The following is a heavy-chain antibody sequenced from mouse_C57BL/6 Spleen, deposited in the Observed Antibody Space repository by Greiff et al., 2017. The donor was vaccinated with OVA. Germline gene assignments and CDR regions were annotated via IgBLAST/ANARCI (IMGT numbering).Heavy chain of an antibody. Sequence: EVKLMESGPGLVKPSQSLSLTCSVTGYSITSGYYWNWIRQFPGNKLEWMGYISYDGSNNYNPSLKNRISITRDTSKNQFFLKLNSVTTEDTATYYCARYYGSSYHYYAMDYWGQGTSVTVSS. CDR1: GYSITSGYY. V-gene: IGHV3-6*01. D-gene: IGHD1-1*01. CDR3: ARYYGSSYHYYAMDY. CDR2: ISYDGSN. J-gene: IGHJ4*01.